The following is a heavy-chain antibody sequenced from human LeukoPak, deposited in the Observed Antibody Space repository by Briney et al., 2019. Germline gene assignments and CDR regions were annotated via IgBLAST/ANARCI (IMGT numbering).Heavy chain of an antibody. CDR1: GGSFSGYY. CDR3: ARVSGYYYGMDV. J-gene: IGHJ6*02. Sequence: SETLSLTCAVYGGSFSGYYWSWIRQPPGKGLEWIGEINHSGSTNYNPSLKSRVTISADTSKNQFSLKLSSVTAADTAVYYCARVSGYYYGMDVWGQGTTVTVSS. V-gene: IGHV4-34*01. D-gene: IGHD1-26*01. CDR2: INHSGST.